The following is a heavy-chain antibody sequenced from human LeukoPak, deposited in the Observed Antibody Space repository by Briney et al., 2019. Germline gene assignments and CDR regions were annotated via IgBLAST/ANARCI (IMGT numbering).Heavy chain of an antibody. CDR2: ISSSGSTI. V-gene: IGHV3-11*01. J-gene: IGHJ4*02. D-gene: IGHD3-22*01. CDR3: ASQYYYDSSGYYNVLGY. CDR1: GFTFSDYY. Sequence: GGSLRLSCAAPGFTFSDYYMSWIRQAPGKGLEWVSYISSSGSTIYYADSVKGRFTISRDNAKNSLYLQMNSLRAEDTAVYYCASQYYYDSSGYYNVLGYWGQGTLVTVSS.